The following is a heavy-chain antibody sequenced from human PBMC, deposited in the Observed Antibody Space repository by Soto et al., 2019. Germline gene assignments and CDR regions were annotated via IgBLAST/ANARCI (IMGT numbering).Heavy chain of an antibody. CDR1: GFTFSKYG. J-gene: IGHJ3*02. Sequence: QVQLVESGGDVVQPGRSLRLSCAASGFTFSKYGMHWVRQAPGKGLEWVAVILDDGSDQKYGDSVRGRFTISRDNSKNTLYLQINSLRVEDTAVYYCARDDDRPDNGLDMWGQGTMVTVSS. CDR3: ARDDDRPDNGLDM. V-gene: IGHV3-33*05. CDR2: ILDDGSDQ. D-gene: IGHD2-8*01.